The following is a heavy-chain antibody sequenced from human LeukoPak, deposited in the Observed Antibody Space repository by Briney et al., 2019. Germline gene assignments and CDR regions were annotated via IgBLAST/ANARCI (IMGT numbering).Heavy chain of an antibody. D-gene: IGHD3-22*01. CDR1: GGTFSSYA. CDR3: ASKEGSGSPDAFDI. CDR2: IIPIFGTA. Sequence: SVKVSCKASGGTFSSYAISWVRQAPGQGLEWMGGIIPIFGTANYAQKFQGRVTITTDESTSTAYMELSSLRSEDTAVYYCASKEGSGSPDAFDIWGQGTMVTVSS. J-gene: IGHJ3*02. V-gene: IGHV1-69*05.